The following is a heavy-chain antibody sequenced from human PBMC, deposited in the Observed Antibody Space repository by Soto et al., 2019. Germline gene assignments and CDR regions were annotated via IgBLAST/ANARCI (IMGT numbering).Heavy chain of an antibody. CDR1: GFTFSSYG. D-gene: IGHD6-6*01. CDR2: ISYDGSNK. CDR3: AKEAPRYSSSRYYYYGMDV. V-gene: IGHV3-30*18. J-gene: IGHJ6*02. Sequence: QVQLVESGGGVVQPGRSLRLSCAASGFTFSSYGMHWVRQAPGKGLEWVAVISYDGSNKYYADSVKGRFTISRDNSKNTLYLQINSLRAEDTAVYYCAKEAPRYSSSRYYYYGMDVWGQGTTVTVSS.